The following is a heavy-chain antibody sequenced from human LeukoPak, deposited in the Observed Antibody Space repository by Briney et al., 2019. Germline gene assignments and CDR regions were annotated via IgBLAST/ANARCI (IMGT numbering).Heavy chain of an antibody. V-gene: IGHV3-21*01. Sequence: GGSLRLSCAASGFTFSSYSMNCVRQAPGKGLEWVSSISSSSSYIYYADSVKGRFTISRDNAKNSLYLQMNSLRAEDTAVYYCARDKKTAAAGTDYYYYYGMDVWGQGTTVTVSS. CDR2: ISSSSSYI. CDR1: GFTFSSYS. J-gene: IGHJ6*02. D-gene: IGHD6-13*01. CDR3: ARDKKTAAAGTDYYYYYGMDV.